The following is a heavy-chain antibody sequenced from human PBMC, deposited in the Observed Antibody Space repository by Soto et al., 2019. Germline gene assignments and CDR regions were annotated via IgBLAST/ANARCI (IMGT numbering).Heavy chain of an antibody. V-gene: IGHV3-23*01. CDR1: GFNFRSYA. CDR3: AKEADPRSIAARLGY. D-gene: IGHD6-6*01. CDR2: ISGSGGST. J-gene: IGHJ4*02. Sequence: GGSQRLSCAASGFNFRSYARSWVRQAPGKGLEWVSAISGSGGSTYYADSVKGRFTISRDNSKNTLYLQTNSLRAEDTAVYYCAKEADPRSIAARLGYWGQGTLVTVSS.